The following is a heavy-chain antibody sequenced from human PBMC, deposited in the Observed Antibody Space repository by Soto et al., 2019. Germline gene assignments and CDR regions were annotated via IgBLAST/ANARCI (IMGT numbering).Heavy chain of an antibody. CDR1: GFTFSNYG. Sequence: PGGSLRLSCTASGFTFSNYGMHRVRQAPGKGLEWVAVISYDGSNKYNADSVKGRFTISRDNSKNTLFLQMNSLRVEDTAVYYCAKDRLEWLLSPRYGMDVWGQGTTVTVSS. CDR2: ISYDGSNK. CDR3: AKDRLEWLLSPRYGMDV. D-gene: IGHD3-3*01. J-gene: IGHJ6*02. V-gene: IGHV3-30*18.